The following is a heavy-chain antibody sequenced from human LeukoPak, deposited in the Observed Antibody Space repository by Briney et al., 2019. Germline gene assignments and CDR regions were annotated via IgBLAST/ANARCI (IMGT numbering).Heavy chain of an antibody. D-gene: IGHD5-18*01. CDR2: IYAGEGA. V-gene: IGHV4-4*07. J-gene: IGHJ4*02. CDR3: AGEGYSYGYYFDY. Sequence: PSETLSLTCTVSGDSISNYFWSWIRQPAGKGLEWIGRIYAGEGAKYNPSLETRVTVSVDTSTNQLSLKLSSVTAADTAVYYCAGEGYSYGYYFDYWGQGTLVTVSS. CDR1: GDSISNYF.